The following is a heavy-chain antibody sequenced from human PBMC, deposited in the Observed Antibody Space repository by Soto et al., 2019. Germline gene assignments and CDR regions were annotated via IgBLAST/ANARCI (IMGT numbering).Heavy chain of an antibody. J-gene: IGHJ5*02. V-gene: IGHV3-21*01. Sequence: GGSLRLSCAASRVTFSSYSMNWVRQAPGKGLEWVSSISSSSSYIYYADSVKGRFTISRDNAKNSLYLQMNSLRAEDTAVYYCARGGPLYSSSSYWFDPWGQGTLVTVSS. CDR3: ARGGPLYSSSSYWFDP. CDR2: ISSSSSYI. CDR1: RVTFSSYS. D-gene: IGHD6-6*01.